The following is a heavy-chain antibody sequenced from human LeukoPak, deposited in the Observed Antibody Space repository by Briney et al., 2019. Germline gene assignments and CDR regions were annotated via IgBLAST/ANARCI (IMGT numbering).Heavy chain of an antibody. CDR1: GFTFSSYN. CDR3: ARAFEAGAWFGMDV. D-gene: IGHD3-9*01. CDR2: ISSSSSYI. J-gene: IGHJ6*02. V-gene: IGHV3-21*01. Sequence: GGSLRLSCAASGFTFSSYNLNWVRQAPGKGLEWVSSISSSSSYIYYADSLKGRFTISRDNAKNSLYLQMNSLRAEDTGVYYCARAFEAGAWFGMDVWGQGTTVTASS.